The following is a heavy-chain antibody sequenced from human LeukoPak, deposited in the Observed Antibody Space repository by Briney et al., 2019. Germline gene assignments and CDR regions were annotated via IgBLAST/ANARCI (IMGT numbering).Heavy chain of an antibody. D-gene: IGHD2-2*01. CDR2: MNPNSGNT. J-gene: IGHJ5*02. CDR3: ARVGSQVVPAVWFDP. V-gene: IGHV1-8*01. Sequence: GASVKVSCKASGYTFTSYDINWVRQATGQGLEWMGWMNPNSGNTGYAQKFQGRVTMTRNTSISTAYMELSSLRSEDTAVYYCARVGSQVVPAVWFDPWGQGTLVTVSS. CDR1: GYTFTSYD.